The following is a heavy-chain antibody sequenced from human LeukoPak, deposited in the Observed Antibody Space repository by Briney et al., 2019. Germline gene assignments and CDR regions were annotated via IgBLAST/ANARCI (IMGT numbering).Heavy chain of an antibody. CDR1: GFTFDDYA. Sequence: PGGSLRLSCAASGFTFDDYAMHWVRQAPGKGLEWVSGISWNSGSIGYADSVKGRFTISRDNAKNSLCLQMNSLRAEDTALYYCAKDTSWNYDYFDYWGQGTLVTVSS. V-gene: IGHV3-9*01. CDR3: AKDTSWNYDYFDY. CDR2: ISWNSGSI. J-gene: IGHJ4*02. D-gene: IGHD1-7*01.